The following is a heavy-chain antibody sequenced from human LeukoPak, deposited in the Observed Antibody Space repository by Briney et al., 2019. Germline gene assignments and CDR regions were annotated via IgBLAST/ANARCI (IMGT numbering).Heavy chain of an antibody. CDR2: ISSSSSYI. V-gene: IGHV3-21*01. J-gene: IGHJ4*02. D-gene: IGHD1-26*01. Sequence: GGSLRLSCAASGFTFSSYSMNWVRQAPGKGLEWVSSISSSSSYIYYADSVKGRFTISRDNAKNSLYLQMNSLRAEDTAVYYCARALQELRTILWGQGTLVTVSS. CDR3: ARALQELRTIL. CDR1: GFTFSSYS.